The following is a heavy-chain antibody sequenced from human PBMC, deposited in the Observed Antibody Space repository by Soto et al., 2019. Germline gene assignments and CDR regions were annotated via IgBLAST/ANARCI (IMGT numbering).Heavy chain of an antibody. CDR1: GYSFTTYC. J-gene: IGHJ4*02. CDR2: VYPRDSDT. D-gene: IGHD2-15*01. CDR3: ARPPLPGYSIHFNS. V-gene: IGHV5-51*01. Sequence: GESLKISCKCSGYSFTTYCVGWVRQMPGKGLEWMGIVYPRDSDTRYSPSFQGQVTISADRSTGTAFLQWRSLKASDTALYYCARPPLPGYSIHFNSWGQGTLVTVSS.